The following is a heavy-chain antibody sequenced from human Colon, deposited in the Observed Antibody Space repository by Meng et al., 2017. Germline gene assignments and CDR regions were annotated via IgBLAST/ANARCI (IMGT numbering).Heavy chain of an antibody. CDR1: GFTFSNAR. CDR2: IKSKTDGGTA. CDR3: STGRFD. D-gene: IGHD3-16*01. Sequence: EVQLVGSGGGLVKPGGSLRLSCAGSGFTFSNARMSWVRQAPGKGLEWVGRIKSKTDGGTADYVAPVKGRFTISRDDSKNTLYLQMNSLKTEDTAMYYCSTGRFDWGQGTLVTVSS. V-gene: IGHV3-15*01. J-gene: IGHJ4*02.